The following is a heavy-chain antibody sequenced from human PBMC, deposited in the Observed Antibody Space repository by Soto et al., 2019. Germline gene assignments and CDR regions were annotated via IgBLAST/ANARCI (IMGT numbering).Heavy chain of an antibody. Sequence: SETLSLTCTVSVGSISSGGYYWSWIRQHPGKGLEWIGYIYYSGSTYYNPSLKSRVTISVDTSKNQFSLKLSSVTAADTAVYYCARDPASGKPNYYYYGMDVWGQGTTVTVSS. CDR2: IYYSGST. J-gene: IGHJ6*02. V-gene: IGHV4-31*03. CDR1: VGSISSGGYY. D-gene: IGHD6-25*01. CDR3: ARDPASGKPNYYYYGMDV.